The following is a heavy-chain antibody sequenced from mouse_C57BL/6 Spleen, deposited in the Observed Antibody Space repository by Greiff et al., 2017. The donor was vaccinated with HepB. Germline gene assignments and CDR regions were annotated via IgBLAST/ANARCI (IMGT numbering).Heavy chain of an antibody. Sequence: QVQLQQSGPELVKPGASVKISCKASGYAFSSSWMNWVKQRPGKGLEWIGRIYPGDGDTNYNGKFKGKATLTADKSSSTAYMQLSSLTSEDSAVYFCARLIITTVVATRPYAMDYWGQGTSVTVSS. J-gene: IGHJ4*01. V-gene: IGHV1-82*01. D-gene: IGHD1-1*01. CDR1: GYAFSSSW. CDR2: IYPGDGDT. CDR3: ARLIITTVVATRPYAMDY.